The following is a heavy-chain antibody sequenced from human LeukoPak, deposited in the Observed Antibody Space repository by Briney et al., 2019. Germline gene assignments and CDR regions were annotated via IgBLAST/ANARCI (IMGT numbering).Heavy chain of an antibody. CDR2: ISSSSSYI. D-gene: IGHD3-22*01. CDR1: GFTFSSYS. Sequence: PGGSLRLSCAASGFTFSSYSMNWVRQAPGKGLEWVSSISSSSSYIYYADSVKGRFTISRDNAKNSLYLQMNSLRAEDTAVYYCASISYYDSSGYDSDYWGQGTLVTISS. CDR3: ASISYYDSSGYDSDY. J-gene: IGHJ4*02. V-gene: IGHV3-21*01.